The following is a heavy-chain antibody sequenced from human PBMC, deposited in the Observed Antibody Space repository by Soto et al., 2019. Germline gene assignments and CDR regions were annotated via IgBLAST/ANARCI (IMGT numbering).Heavy chain of an antibody. CDR2: IHNSGNT. CDR3: TRDCRCSTLGAFDP. J-gene: IGHJ5*02. Sequence: QVQLQESGPGLMKPSETLSLTCTVSGGSINDYYWTWFLQPPGKGLEWMGYIHNSGNTKHKPSLKSRFAMSVDTSNNQFYLHLRSVSAADTAVYYCTRDCRCSTLGAFDPWGEGTLVTVSS. V-gene: IGHV4-59*01. D-gene: IGHD1-26*01. CDR1: GGSINDYY.